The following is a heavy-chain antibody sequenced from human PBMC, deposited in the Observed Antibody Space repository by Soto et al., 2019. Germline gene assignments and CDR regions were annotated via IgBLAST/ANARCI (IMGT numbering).Heavy chain of an antibody. CDR1: GYSVTSYY. CDR3: ARAGIAYCSSTTCYLYYYVMDV. D-gene: IGHD2-2*01. CDR2: INPNSGST. J-gene: IGHJ6*02. V-gene: IGHV1-46*01. Sequence: ASVKVSCKASGYSVTSYYMHWVRQAPGQGLEWMEIINPNSGSTTYAQKFQGRVTMTRDTSTSTVYMELTSLTSGDTAVYYCARAGIAYCSSTTCYLYYYVMDVWGQGTTVTVS.